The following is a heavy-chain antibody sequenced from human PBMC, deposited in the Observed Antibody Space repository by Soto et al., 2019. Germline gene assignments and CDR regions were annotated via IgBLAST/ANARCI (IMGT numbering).Heavy chain of an antibody. Sequence: ASVKVSCKASGYTFTSYAMHWVRQAPGQRLEWMGWINAGNGNTKYSQKFQGRVTITRDTSASTAYMELSSLRSEDTAVYYCARDRPPYYGDPRGRYFDYWGQGTLVTVSS. CDR1: GYTFTSYA. D-gene: IGHD4-17*01. V-gene: IGHV1-3*01. J-gene: IGHJ4*02. CDR3: ARDRPPYYGDPRGRYFDY. CDR2: INAGNGNT.